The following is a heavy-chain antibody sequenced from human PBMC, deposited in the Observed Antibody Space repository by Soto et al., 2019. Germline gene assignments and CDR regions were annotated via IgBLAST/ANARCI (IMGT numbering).Heavy chain of an antibody. CDR2: IYSGGVT. CDR3: ARDRLDFGGEFEY. V-gene: IGHV3-53*01. D-gene: IGHD4-17*01. Sequence: EVQLVESGGGVIQPGGSLRLSCAASGFIVSNIYMSWVRQAPGKGLEWVASIYSGGVTYYSASVKGRFNLSRDASKNALSLEMTSLRVEDTAIYYCARDRLDFGGEFEYWGQGTLVTVSS. J-gene: IGHJ4*02. CDR1: GFIVSNIY.